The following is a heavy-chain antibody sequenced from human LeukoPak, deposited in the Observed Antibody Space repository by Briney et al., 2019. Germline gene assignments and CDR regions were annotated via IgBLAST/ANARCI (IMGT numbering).Heavy chain of an antibody. Sequence: PGGSLRLSCAASGFTFSRYGMRWVRQAPGKGLEGVADIKNDGSEEYYVDSVKGRFTISRDNARNSLFLQMKSLTVEDTAVYYCARAIRGSAVDTGDRWGQGTLVTVSS. J-gene: IGHJ4*02. CDR1: GFTFSRYG. D-gene: IGHD3-10*01. CDR3: ARAIRGSAVDTGDR. V-gene: IGHV3-7*01. CDR2: IKNDGSEE.